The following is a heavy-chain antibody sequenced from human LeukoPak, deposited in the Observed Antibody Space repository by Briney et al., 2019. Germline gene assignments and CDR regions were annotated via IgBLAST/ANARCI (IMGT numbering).Heavy chain of an antibody. CDR3: ARDRVRIASYYFDS. V-gene: IGHV3-30*04. CDR2: ISYDGRDK. Sequence: PGRSLRLSCAASGFTFSSYAMHWVRQAPGKGLEWVAVISYDGRDKHHVDSVKGRFIISRDNSKNTLYLQMNSLRAEDTAVYYCARDRVRIASYYFDSWGQGTLVTVSS. CDR1: GFTFSSYA. J-gene: IGHJ4*02. D-gene: IGHD6-13*01.